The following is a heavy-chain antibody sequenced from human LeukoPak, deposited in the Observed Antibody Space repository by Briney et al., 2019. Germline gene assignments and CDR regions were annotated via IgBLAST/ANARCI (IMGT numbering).Heavy chain of an antibody. Sequence: SETLSLTCTVSGGSITGSYYWGWIRQTPGERLEWIGSVFYSGGTYYNPSLKSRVTISVDTSKNQFSLKLSSVTAADTAVYYCARGPVQLELGWAFDYWGQGTLVTVSS. CDR3: ARGPVQLELGWAFDY. D-gene: IGHD1-1*01. CDR2: VFYSGGT. CDR1: GGSITGSYY. V-gene: IGHV4-39*01. J-gene: IGHJ4*02.